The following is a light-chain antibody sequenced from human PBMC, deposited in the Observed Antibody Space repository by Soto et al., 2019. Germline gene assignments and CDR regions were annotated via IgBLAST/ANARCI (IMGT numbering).Light chain of an antibody. CDR2: AAS. J-gene: IGKJ4*02. CDR1: QGIRNY. V-gene: IGKV1-27*01. CDR3: QKHNSAPFT. Sequence: DIQMTQSPSSLSASVGDRVTITCRASQGIRNYLAWYQQKPGKVPKLLIYAASTLQSGVPSRFSGSGSGTAVTLTISSLQPEDVATYYWQKHNSAPFTVGGGTKVEIK.